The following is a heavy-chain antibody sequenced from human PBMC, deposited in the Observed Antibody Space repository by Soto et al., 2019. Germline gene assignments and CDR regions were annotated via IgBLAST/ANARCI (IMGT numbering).Heavy chain of an antibody. CDR1: GGCISSGDYY. V-gene: IGHV4-30-4*01. CDR2: IYYSGST. J-gene: IGHJ4*02. D-gene: IGHD6-19*01. CDR3: ATLPKTQRWLPYFHY. Sequence: SETLSLTCTVSGGCISSGDYYWSWIRQPPGKGLEWIGYIYYSGSTYYNPSLKSRVTISIDTSKNQFSLKLSSVTAADTAVYYCATLPKTQRWLPYFHYCDQGTLITVSS.